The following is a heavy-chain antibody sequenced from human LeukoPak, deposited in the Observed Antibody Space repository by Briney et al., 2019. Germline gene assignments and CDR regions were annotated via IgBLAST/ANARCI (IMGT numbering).Heavy chain of an antibody. CDR1: GGTFSSYA. Sequence: GASVKVSCKASGGTFSSYAISWVRQAPGQGLEWMGRIIPIFGIANYAQKFQGRVTITADKSTSTAYMELSSLRSEDTAVYYCARDQAGCNYDVYFDYWGQGTLVTVSS. D-gene: IGHD5-24*01. J-gene: IGHJ4*02. CDR2: IIPIFGIA. V-gene: IGHV1-69*04. CDR3: ARDQAGCNYDVYFDY.